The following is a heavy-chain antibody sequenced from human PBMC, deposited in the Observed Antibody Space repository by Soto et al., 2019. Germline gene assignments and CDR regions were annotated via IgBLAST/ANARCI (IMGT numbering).Heavy chain of an antibody. CDR2: IYYTGST. J-gene: IGHJ2*01. CDR1: GVSITTGGYY. CDR3: ARGLRPTGAPGYWLFEP. Sequence: QVQLQESGPGLVKPSQTLSLTCTVSGVSITTGGYYWSWIRQHPGKVLEWIGYIYYTGSTDYNPSARNRVAISLSKNQFSLKLSSVTAADTAVYYCARGLRPTGAPGYWLFEPWGRGTLVTVSS. D-gene: IGHD1-1*01. V-gene: IGHV4-31*03.